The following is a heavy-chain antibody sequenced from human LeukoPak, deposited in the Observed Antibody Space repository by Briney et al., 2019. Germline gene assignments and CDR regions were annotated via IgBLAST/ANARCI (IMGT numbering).Heavy chain of an antibody. J-gene: IGHJ5*02. Sequence: ASVKVSCKASGYIFTNYYIHWVRQAPGQGLGCMGIIKPSGGSTSYAQKFQGRVTMTRDMSTSTAYMELSSLRSEDTAVYYCARVRKRITMIVVTKAEGWFDPWGQGTLVTVSS. V-gene: IGHV1-46*01. D-gene: IGHD3-22*01. CDR2: IKPSGGST. CDR3: ARVRKRITMIVVTKAEGWFDP. CDR1: GYIFTNYY.